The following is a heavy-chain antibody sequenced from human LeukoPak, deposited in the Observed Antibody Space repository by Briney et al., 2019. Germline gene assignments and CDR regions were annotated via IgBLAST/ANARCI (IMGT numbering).Heavy chain of an antibody. J-gene: IGHJ4*02. Sequence: GGSLRLSCAASGFTFSSYAMHWVRQAPGKGLEWVAVISYDGSNKYYADSVKGRFTISRDNSKNTLYLQMNSLRAEDTAVYYCASRSGYYFDYWGQGTLVTVSS. CDR3: ASRSGYYFDY. V-gene: IGHV3-30-3*01. CDR2: ISYDGSNK. D-gene: IGHD3-22*01. CDR1: GFTFSSYA.